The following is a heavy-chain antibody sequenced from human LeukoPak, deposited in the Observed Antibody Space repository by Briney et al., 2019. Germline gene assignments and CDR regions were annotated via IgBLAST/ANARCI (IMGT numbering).Heavy chain of an antibody. D-gene: IGHD5-24*01. V-gene: IGHV3-30*01. Sequence: GRSLRLSCAASGFTFSSYAMHWVRQAPGKGLEWVAVISYDGSNKYYADSVKGRFTISRGNSKNTLYLQMNSLRAEDTAVYYCARDLEEGYNLDYWGQGTLVTVSS. CDR2: ISYDGSNK. CDR1: GFTFSSYA. CDR3: ARDLEEGYNLDY. J-gene: IGHJ4*02.